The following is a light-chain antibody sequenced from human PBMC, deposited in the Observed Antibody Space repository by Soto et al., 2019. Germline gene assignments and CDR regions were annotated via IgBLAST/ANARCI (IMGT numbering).Light chain of an antibody. V-gene: IGLV2-23*01. CDR3: CSYAGSSTPHYV. CDR2: EGS. CDR1: SSDVGSYNL. Sequence: QSALTQPASVSGSPGQSITISCTGTSSDVGSYNLVSWYQQHPGKAPKLMIYEGSKRPSGVSNRFSGSKSGNTASLTISGLQDEDEADYYCCSYAGSSTPHYVFGTGTKLTVL. J-gene: IGLJ1*01.